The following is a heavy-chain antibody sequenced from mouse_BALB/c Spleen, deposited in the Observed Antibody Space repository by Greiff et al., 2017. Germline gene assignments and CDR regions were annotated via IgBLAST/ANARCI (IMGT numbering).Heavy chain of an antibody. CDR2: ISSGGSYT. D-gene: IGHD2-4*01. Sequence: EVQGVESGGDLVKPGGSLKLSCAASGFTFSSYGMSWVRQTPDKRLEWVATISSGGSYTYYPDSVKGRFTISRDNAKNTLYLQMSSLKSEDTAMYYCARQGNDYVWFAYWGQGTLVTVSA. J-gene: IGHJ3*01. CDR1: GFTFSSYG. V-gene: IGHV5-6*01. CDR3: ARQGNDYVWFAY.